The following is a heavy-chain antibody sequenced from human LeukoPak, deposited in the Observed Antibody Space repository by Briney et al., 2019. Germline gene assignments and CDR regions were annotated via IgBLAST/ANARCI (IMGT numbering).Heavy chain of an antibody. D-gene: IGHD3-10*01. V-gene: IGHV5-51*01. Sequence: GESLKISCKGSGYSFSNYWIGWVRQMPGKGLEWMGIIYPDDSDTRYSPSFQGQVTISADKSIATAYLQWYSLKASDTAMYYCARWTRYGSGSYYLYYWGQGTLVTVSS. CDR2: IYPDDSDT. J-gene: IGHJ4*02. CDR1: GYSFSNYW. CDR3: ARWTRYGSGSYYLYY.